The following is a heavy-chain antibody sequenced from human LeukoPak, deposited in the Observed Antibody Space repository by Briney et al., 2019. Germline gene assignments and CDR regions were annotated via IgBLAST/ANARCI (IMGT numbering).Heavy chain of an antibody. D-gene: IGHD1-26*01. CDR1: GVTFSSYG. J-gene: IGHJ4*02. CDR3: VKDYLVEAQRAYYFDY. V-gene: IGHV3-30*02. CDR2: IRYDESKE. Sequence: GGSLRLSCAASGVTFSSYGWHWVRQAPGKGLEWVAFIRYDESKEYYADSVKGRFTISRDNSKNTLYLQMSSLRVEDTAVYHCVKDYLVEAQRAYYFDYWGQGSLVTVSS.